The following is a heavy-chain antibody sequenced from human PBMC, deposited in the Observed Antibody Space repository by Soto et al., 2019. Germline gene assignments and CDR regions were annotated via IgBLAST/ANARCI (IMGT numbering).Heavy chain of an antibody. Sequence: EVQLLESGGGLVQPGGSLRLSCAASGFTFSSYAMSWVRQAPGKGLEWVSAISGSGGSTYYADSVKGRFIISRDNSKNTLYLQMNSLRAEDTAVYYCAKKYQLLLDYYYMDVWGKGTTVTVSS. J-gene: IGHJ6*03. D-gene: IGHD2-2*01. CDR1: GFTFSSYA. V-gene: IGHV3-23*01. CDR2: ISGSGGST. CDR3: AKKYQLLLDYYYMDV.